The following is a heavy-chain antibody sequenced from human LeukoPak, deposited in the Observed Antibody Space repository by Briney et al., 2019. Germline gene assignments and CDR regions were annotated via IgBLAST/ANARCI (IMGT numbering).Heavy chain of an antibody. D-gene: IGHD6-19*01. V-gene: IGHV4-61*01. J-gene: IGHJ4*02. CDR2: IHYSGST. CDR3: AREFSGWYTDY. Sequence: KPSETLSLTCTVSGGSFSSGSYYWSWIRQPPGKGLEWIGYIHYSGSTNDNPSLNSLVTISVDTSKNQFSLKLSSVTAADTAVYYCAREFSGWYTDYWGQGTLVTVSS. CDR1: GGSFSSGSYY.